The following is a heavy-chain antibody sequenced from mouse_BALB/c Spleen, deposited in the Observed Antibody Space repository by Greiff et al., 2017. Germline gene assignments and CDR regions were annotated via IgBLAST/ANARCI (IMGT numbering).Heavy chain of an antibody. CDR3: ARVYDGYYWYFDV. V-gene: IGHV5-6-3*01. CDR1: GFTFSSYG. D-gene: IGHD2-3*01. CDR2: INSNGGST. J-gene: IGHJ1*01. Sequence: EVKLVESGGGLVQPGGSLKLSCAASGFTFSSYGMSWVRQTPDKRLELVATINSNGGSTYYPDSVKGRFTISRDNAKNTLYLQMSSLKSEDTAMYYCARVYDGYYWYFDVWGAGTTVTVSS.